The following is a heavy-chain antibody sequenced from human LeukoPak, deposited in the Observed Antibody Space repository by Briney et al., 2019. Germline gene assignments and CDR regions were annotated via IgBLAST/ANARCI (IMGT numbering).Heavy chain of an antibody. CDR3: ASSMITFGGAFGTTPPHFDY. CDR2: IIPIFGTA. Sequence: RWASVKVSCKASGGTFSSYAISWVRQAPGQGLEWVGGIIPIFGTANYAQKFQDRVTITADESTSTAYMELSSLRSEDTAVYYCASSMITFGGAFGTTPPHFDYWGQGTLVTVSS. J-gene: IGHJ4*02. CDR1: GGTFSSYA. V-gene: IGHV1-69*13. D-gene: IGHD3-16*01.